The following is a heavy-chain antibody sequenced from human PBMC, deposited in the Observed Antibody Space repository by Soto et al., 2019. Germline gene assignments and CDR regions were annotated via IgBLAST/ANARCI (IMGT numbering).Heavy chain of an antibody. CDR1: GDSMNYNY. V-gene: IGHV4-59*03. Sequence: PSETLSLTCTVSGDSMNYNYWSWIRQAPGRTLEWIGYVYYDGSTIYNPSLESRVTMSVDTTRNQFSLKLTSLNAADTAVYCCAKYRRTPAEGYTLDYWGRGTLVTVSS. J-gene: IGHJ4*02. CDR2: VYYDGST. D-gene: IGHD2-15*01. CDR3: AKYRRTPAEGYTLDY.